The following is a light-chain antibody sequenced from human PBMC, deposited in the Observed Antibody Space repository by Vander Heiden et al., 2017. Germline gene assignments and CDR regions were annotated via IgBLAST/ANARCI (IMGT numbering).Light chain of an antibody. Sequence: EIVLTQPPATPSVSPGETATPACRASQSVTSNLAWYQQKPGQAPRLLIYGASTRADGMPARFSSSGSGTEFTITISSMQSEDFAVYYCQQYNNWPLHTFGQGTKLEIK. CDR1: QSVTSN. V-gene: IGKV3-15*01. CDR3: QQYNNWPLHT. CDR2: GAS. J-gene: IGKJ2*01.